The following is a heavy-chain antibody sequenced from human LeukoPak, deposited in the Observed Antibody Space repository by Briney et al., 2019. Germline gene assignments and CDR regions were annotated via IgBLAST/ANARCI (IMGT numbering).Heavy chain of an antibody. D-gene: IGHD2-2*01. J-gene: IGHJ4*02. CDR2: ITYRGST. Sequence: ASQTLSLTCTVSGGSIRSAGYYWTWIRQRPGKGLEWIGYITYRGSTNYNPSLKSRVTISVDTSKNQFSLKLSSVTAADTAVYYCARGRTYTNCSSTSCYSTFDYWGQGTLVTVSS. CDR1: GGSIRSAGYY. V-gene: IGHV4-31*03. CDR3: ARGRTYTNCSSTSCYSTFDY.